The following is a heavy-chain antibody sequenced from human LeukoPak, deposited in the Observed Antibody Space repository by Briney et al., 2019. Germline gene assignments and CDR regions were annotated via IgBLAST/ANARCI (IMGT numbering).Heavy chain of an antibody. CDR3: AREAYKLRYFDWLLPTDY. V-gene: IGHV1-18*01. J-gene: IGHJ4*02. D-gene: IGHD3-9*01. Sequence: ASVKVSCKASGYTFTSYGISWVRQAPGQGLEWMGWISAYNGNTNYAQKLQGRVTMTTDTSTSTAYMELSSLRSEDTAVYYCAREAYKLRYFDWLLPTDYWGQGTLVTVSS. CDR2: ISAYNGNT. CDR1: GYTFTSYG.